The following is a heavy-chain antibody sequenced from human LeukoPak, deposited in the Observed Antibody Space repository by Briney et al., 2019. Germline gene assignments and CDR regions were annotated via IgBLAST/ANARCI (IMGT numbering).Heavy chain of an antibody. V-gene: IGHV1-2*02. J-gene: IGHJ3*02. CDR3: ARGGYYDFWSGYRPHDAFDI. CDR2: INPNSGGT. D-gene: IGHD3-3*01. Sequence: ASVKVSCKASGYTFTGYYMHWVRQAPGQGLEWMGWINPNSGGTNYAQKFQGRVTMTRDTSISTAYMELSRLRSDDTAVYYCARGGYYDFWSGYRPHDAFDIWGQGTMVTVSS. CDR1: GYTFTGYY.